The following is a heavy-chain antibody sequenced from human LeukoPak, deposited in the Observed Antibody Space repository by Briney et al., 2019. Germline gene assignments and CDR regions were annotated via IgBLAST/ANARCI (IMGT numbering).Heavy chain of an antibody. CDR3: ARDLCSGGSCRLDY. J-gene: IGHJ4*02. D-gene: IGHD2-15*01. Sequence: PGGSLRLSCAASGFTFSSYSMNWVRQAPGKGLEWVSSISSSSSYIYYADSVKGRFTISRDNAKNSLYLQMNSLRAEDPAVYYCARDLCSGGSCRLDYWGQGTLVTVSS. CDR2: ISSSSSYI. V-gene: IGHV3-21*01. CDR1: GFTFSSYS.